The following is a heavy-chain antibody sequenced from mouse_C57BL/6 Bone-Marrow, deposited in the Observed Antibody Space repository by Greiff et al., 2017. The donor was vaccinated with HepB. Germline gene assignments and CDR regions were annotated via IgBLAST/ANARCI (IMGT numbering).Heavy chain of an antibody. D-gene: IGHD2-3*01. CDR2: INPGSGGT. Sequence: VQLQESGAELVRPGTSVKVSCKASGYAFTNYLIEWVKQRPGQGLEWIGVINPGSGGTNYNEKFKGKATLTADKSSSTAYMQLSSLTSEDSAVYFCARLGTTHYFDYWGQGTTLTVSS. V-gene: IGHV1-54*01. CDR3: ARLGTTHYFDY. CDR1: GYAFTNYL. J-gene: IGHJ2*01.